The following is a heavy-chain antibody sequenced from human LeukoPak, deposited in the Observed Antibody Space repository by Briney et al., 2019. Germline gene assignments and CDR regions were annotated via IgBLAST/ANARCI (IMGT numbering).Heavy chain of an antibody. CDR1: GYTFTGYY. CDR2: IIPILGIA. D-gene: IGHD3-22*01. V-gene: IGHV1-69*02. Sequence: SVKVSCKASGYTFTGYYMHWVRQAPGQGLEWMGRIIPILGIANYAQKFQGRVTITADKSTSTAYMELSSLRSEDTAVYYCASAAYYYDSSGYLIWGQGTLVTVSS. CDR3: ASAAYYYDSSGYLI. J-gene: IGHJ4*02.